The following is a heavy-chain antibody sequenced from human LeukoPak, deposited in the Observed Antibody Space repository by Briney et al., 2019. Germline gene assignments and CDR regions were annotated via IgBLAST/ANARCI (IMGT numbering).Heavy chain of an antibody. D-gene: IGHD3-22*01. CDR1: GFIFSNYW. J-gene: IGHJ4*02. CDR3: AKGGGWGYYYEKPFDY. Sequence: GGSLRLSCAASGFIFSNYWMSWVRQAPGKGLEWVANIKQDGSDKYYVDSVKGRFTISRDNSKNTLYLQMNSLRAEDTAVYYCAKGGGWGYYYEKPFDYWGQGTLVTVSS. V-gene: IGHV3-7*03. CDR2: IKQDGSDK.